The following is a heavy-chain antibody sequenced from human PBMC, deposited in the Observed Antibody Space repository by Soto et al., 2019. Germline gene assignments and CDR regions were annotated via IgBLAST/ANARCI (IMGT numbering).Heavy chain of an antibody. CDR3: ARHEWGITGPGRYYYMDV. D-gene: IGHD1-20*01. J-gene: IGHJ6*03. CDR2: IYPGDSDT. CDR1: GYSFASYW. Sequence: GESLKISCKGSGYSFASYWIGWVRQMPGKGLEWMGIIYPGDSDTRYSPSFQGQVTISADKSISTAYLQWSSLKASDTAMYYCARHEWGITGPGRYYYMDVCGKGTTVTVSS. V-gene: IGHV5-51*01.